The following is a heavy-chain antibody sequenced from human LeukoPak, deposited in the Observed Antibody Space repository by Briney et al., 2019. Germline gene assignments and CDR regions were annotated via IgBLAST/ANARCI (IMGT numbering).Heavy chain of an antibody. J-gene: IGHJ4*02. CDR3: AKAPYYFDSSGYYLAYYFDY. CDR2: ISHDESNK. D-gene: IGHD3-22*01. V-gene: IGHV3-30*18. CDR1: GFTFSSYG. Sequence: GRSLRLSCAASGFTFSSYGMHWVRQAPGKGLEWVAGISHDESNKYYVDSVKGRFTISRDDSKNTLYLDMNSLTAEDTAVYYCAKAPYYFDSSGYYLAYYFDYWGQGTLVTVSS.